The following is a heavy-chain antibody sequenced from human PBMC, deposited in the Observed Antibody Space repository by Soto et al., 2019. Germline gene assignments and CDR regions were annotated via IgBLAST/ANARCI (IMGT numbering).Heavy chain of an antibody. CDR3: ASTRDILTGYPYGMDV. Sequence: ASVKVSCKASGYTFSNSGISWVRQAPGQGLEWLGWINSDNGNTNYAQHLQGRVTLTTDTSTSTAYMELRSLRSDDTAVYYCASTRDILTGYPYGMDVWG. CDR2: INSDNGNT. J-gene: IGHJ6*02. CDR1: GYTFSNSG. V-gene: IGHV1-18*01. D-gene: IGHD3-9*01.